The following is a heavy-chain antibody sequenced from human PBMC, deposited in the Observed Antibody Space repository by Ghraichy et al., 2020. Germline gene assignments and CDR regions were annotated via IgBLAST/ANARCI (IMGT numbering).Heavy chain of an antibody. Sequence: SETLSLTCTVSGGSISSYYWSWIRQPPGKGLEWIGYIYYSGSTNYNPSLKSRVTISVDTSKNQFSLKLSSVTAADTAVYYCARTGKTHANMVATPYYFDYWGQGTLVTVSS. D-gene: IGHD5-12*01. CDR3: ARTGKTHANMVATPYYFDY. CDR1: GGSISSYY. V-gene: IGHV4-59*01. CDR2: IYYSGST. J-gene: IGHJ4*02.